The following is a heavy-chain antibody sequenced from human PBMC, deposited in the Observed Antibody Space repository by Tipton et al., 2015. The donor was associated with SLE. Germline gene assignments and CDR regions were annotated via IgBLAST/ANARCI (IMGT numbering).Heavy chain of an antibody. CDR2: IYYSGST. CDR1: GGSISSSSYY. J-gene: IGHJ4*02. V-gene: IGHV4-39*07. Sequence: TLSLTCTVSGGSISSSSYYWGWIRQPPGKGLGWIGSIYYSGSTYYNPSLKSRVTISVDTSKNQFSLKLSSVTAADTAVYYCARGESRSYIAARLGFDYWGQGTLVTVSS. CDR3: ARGESRSYIAARLGFDY. D-gene: IGHD6-6*01.